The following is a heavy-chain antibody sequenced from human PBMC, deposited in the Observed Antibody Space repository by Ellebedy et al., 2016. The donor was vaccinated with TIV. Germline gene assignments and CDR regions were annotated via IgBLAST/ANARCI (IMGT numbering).Heavy chain of an antibody. V-gene: IGHV3-73*01. CDR1: GFIFSDSN. Sequence: PGGSLRLSCEASGFIFSDSNMHWVRQASGKGLEWVGRIRSKANNYATGYAASVKGRFTISRDDSKTTAYLQMNSLKTEDTAVYYCTRTFDLSHSFFPDFDYWGQGSLVTVS. CDR3: TRTFDLSHSFFPDFDY. D-gene: IGHD2/OR15-2a*01. J-gene: IGHJ4*02. CDR2: IRSKANNYAT.